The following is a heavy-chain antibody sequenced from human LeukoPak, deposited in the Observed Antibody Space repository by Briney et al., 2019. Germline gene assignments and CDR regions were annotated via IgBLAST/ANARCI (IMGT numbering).Heavy chain of an antibody. V-gene: IGHV1-69-2*01. CDR1: GYTFTDYY. Sequence: ASVKVSCKVSGYTFTDYYMHWVQQAPGKGLEWMGLVDPEDGETIYAEKFQGRVTITADTSTDTAYMELSSLRSEDTAVYYCATVGATTAYAFDIWGPGTMVTVSS. D-gene: IGHD1-26*01. CDR3: ATVGATTAYAFDI. CDR2: VDPEDGET. J-gene: IGHJ3*02.